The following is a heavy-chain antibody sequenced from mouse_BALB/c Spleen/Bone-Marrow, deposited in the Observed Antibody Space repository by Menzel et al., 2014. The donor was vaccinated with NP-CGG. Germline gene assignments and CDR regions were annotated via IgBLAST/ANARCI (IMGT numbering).Heavy chain of an antibody. CDR1: GFNIKDTY. CDR2: IDPANGNT. D-gene: IGHD1-1*01. J-gene: IGHJ3*01. V-gene: IGHV14-3*02. Sequence: VQLKQSGAELVKPGASVKLSCTASGFNIKDTYMHWVKQRPEQGLEWIGRIDPANGNTKYDPKFQGKATITADTSSNTAYLQLSSLTSEGTAVYYCAFYYYGSSLFAYWGQGTLVTVSA. CDR3: AFYYYGSSLFAY.